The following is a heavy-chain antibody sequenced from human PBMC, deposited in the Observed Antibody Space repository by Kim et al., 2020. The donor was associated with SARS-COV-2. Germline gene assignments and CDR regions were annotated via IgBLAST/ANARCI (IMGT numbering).Heavy chain of an antibody. CDR1: GFTLSSYW. CDR2: INKDGNKI. CDR3: ARDRSDYGGPFDI. V-gene: IGHV3-74*01. D-gene: IGHD4-17*01. Sequence: GGSLRLSCAASGFTLSSYWMHWVRHAPGKGLVWVSLINKDGNKIIYEDSVKGRFTISRDIAKNTLYLQMNSLGGEDTAVYFCARDRSDYGGPFDIWGQG. J-gene: IGHJ3*02.